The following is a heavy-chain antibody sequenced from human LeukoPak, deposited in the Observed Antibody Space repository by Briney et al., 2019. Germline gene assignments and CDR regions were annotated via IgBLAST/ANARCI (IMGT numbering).Heavy chain of an antibody. Sequence: GASVKVSCKASGGTFSSYAISWVRQAPGQGLEWMGGIIPIFGTANYAQKFQGRVTITTDESTSTAYMELSSLRSGDTAVYYCARGHSSSPYYYYYYYMDVWGKGTTVTVSS. CDR1: GGTFSSYA. CDR3: ARGHSSSPYYYYYYYMDV. D-gene: IGHD6-6*01. J-gene: IGHJ6*03. V-gene: IGHV1-69*05. CDR2: IIPIFGTA.